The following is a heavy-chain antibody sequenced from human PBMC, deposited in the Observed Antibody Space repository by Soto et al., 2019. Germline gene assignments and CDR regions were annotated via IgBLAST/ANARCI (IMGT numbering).Heavy chain of an antibody. CDR1: GFTFSNAW. V-gene: IGHV3-15*01. Sequence: EVQLVESGGGLVKPGGSLRLSCEASGFTFSNAWMSWVRQATGKGLEWVGRIKSKTDGGTTDYAAPVKGRFTISRDDSKNTLYLQMNCLQTEDTAVYYCSTAPYIWGSYGTNYWGQGTLVTVSS. CDR3: STAPYIWGSYGTNY. D-gene: IGHD3-16*01. CDR2: IKSKTDGGTT. J-gene: IGHJ4*02.